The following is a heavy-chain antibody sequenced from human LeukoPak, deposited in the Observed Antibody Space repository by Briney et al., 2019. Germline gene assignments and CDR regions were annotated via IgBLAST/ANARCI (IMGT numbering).Heavy chain of an antibody. D-gene: IGHD3-22*01. CDR1: GFTFSSYA. CDR2: FSGSGGST. J-gene: IGHJ4*02. CDR3: AKRGVVIRVILVGFHKEAYYFDS. Sequence: GGSLRLSCAASGFTFSSYAMSWVRQAPGKGLEWVSAFSGSGGSTYYADSVEGRFTISRDNADNSLYLQLSSLRAEDTAVYFCAKRGVVIRVILVGFHKEAYYFDSWGQGALVTVSS. V-gene: IGHV3-23*01.